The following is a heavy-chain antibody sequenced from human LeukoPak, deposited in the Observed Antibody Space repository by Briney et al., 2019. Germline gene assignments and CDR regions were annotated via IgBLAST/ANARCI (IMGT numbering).Heavy chain of an antibody. D-gene: IGHD2-15*01. Sequence: GASVKVSCKASGYTFTGYYMHWVRQAPGQGLEWMGWINPNNGRTNYAQKLQGRVTMTRDTSTSTAYMELSRLRSDDTAVYYCASDRSTGYCSGGSCYSRHSQHWGQGTLVTVSS. CDR3: ASDRSTGYCSGGSCYSRHSQH. CDR2: INPNNGRT. J-gene: IGHJ1*01. CDR1: GYTFTGYY. V-gene: IGHV1-2*02.